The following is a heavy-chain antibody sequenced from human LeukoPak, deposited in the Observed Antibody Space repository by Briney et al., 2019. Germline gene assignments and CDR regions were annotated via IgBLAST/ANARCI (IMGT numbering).Heavy chain of an antibody. CDR3: ANGGYCSGDICLWVEFDY. CDR1: GFTFNSYA. V-gene: IGHV3-23*01. D-gene: IGHD2-15*01. CDR2: ISGNGGST. Sequence: PGGSLRLSCAASGFTFNSYAINWVRQAPGKGLEWVPGISGNGGSTHYADSVKGRFTISRDNSKNTVYLQMNSLRAEDTAVYLCANGGYCSGDICLWVEFDYWGQGTLVTVSS. J-gene: IGHJ4*02.